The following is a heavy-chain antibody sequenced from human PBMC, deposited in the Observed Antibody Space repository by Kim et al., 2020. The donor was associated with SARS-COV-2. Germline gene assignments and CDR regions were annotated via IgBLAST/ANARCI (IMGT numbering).Heavy chain of an antibody. Sequence: GGSLRLSCAASGFTFSSYSMNWVRQAPGKGLEWVSSISSSSSYIYYADSVKGRFTISRDNAKNSLYLQMNSLRAEDTAVYYCARDLPRQWLSAFDIWGQGTMVTVSS. J-gene: IGHJ3*02. V-gene: IGHV3-21*01. CDR3: ARDLPRQWLSAFDI. D-gene: IGHD6-19*01. CDR1: GFTFSSYS. CDR2: ISSSSSYI.